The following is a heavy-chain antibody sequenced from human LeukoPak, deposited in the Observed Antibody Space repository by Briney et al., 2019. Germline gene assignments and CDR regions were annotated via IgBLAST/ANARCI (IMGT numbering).Heavy chain of an antibody. CDR3: ARVGVGPHVLRYFDWSYGY. J-gene: IGHJ4*02. CDR2: IKQDGSEK. Sequence: GGSLRLSYAASGFTFSSYWMSWVRQAPGKGLEWVANIKQDGSEKYYVDSVKGRFTISRDNAKNSLYLQMNSLRAEDTAVYYCARVGVGPHVLRYFDWSYGYWGQGTLVTVSS. CDR1: GFTFSSYW. D-gene: IGHD3-9*01. V-gene: IGHV3-7*03.